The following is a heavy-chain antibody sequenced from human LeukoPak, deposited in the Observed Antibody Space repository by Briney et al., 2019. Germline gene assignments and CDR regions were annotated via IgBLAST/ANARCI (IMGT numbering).Heavy chain of an antibody. V-gene: IGHV1-8*03. CDR1: GYTFTSYD. CDR2: MNPNSGNT. CDR3: ARAPPTYYDFWSGYWVYYYYMDV. D-gene: IGHD3-3*01. Sequence: ASVKVSCKASGYTFTSYDINWVRQATGQGLEWMGWMNPNSGNTGYAQKFQGRVTTTRNTSISTAYMELSSLRSEDTAVYYCARAPPTYYDFWSGYWVYYYYMDVWGKGTTVTVSS. J-gene: IGHJ6*03.